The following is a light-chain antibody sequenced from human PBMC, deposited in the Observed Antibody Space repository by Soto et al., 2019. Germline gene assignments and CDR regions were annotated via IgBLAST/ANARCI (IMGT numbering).Light chain of an antibody. CDR2: EVT. CDR3: SSFRSTSSLPYV. J-gene: IGLJ1*01. Sequence: QSVLTQPASVSGSPGQSITISCTGTSSDVGDYNYVSWYQQHPDKAPKLMIYEVTNRPSGVSNRFSGSKSGNTASLTISGLRAEDEADYYCSSFRSTSSLPYVFGTGTKVTVL. CDR1: SSDVGDYNY. V-gene: IGLV2-14*01.